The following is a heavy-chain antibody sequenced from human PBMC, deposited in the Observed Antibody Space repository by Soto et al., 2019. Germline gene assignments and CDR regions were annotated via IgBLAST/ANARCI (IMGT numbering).Heavy chain of an antibody. D-gene: IGHD5-12*01. V-gene: IGHV3-30*18. CDR1: GFTISSYD. CDR3: AKEYSGYDHFDY. J-gene: IGHJ4*02. Sequence: QVQLVESGGGVVQPGRSLRLSCAASGFTISSYDMHWVRQAPGKGLEWVAVISYDGSNKYYADSVKGRFTISRDNSKNTLYLQMNSLRAEDTAVYYCAKEYSGYDHFDYWGQGTLVTVSS. CDR2: ISYDGSNK.